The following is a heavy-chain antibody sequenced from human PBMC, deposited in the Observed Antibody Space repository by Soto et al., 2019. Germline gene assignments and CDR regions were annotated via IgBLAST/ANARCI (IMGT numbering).Heavy chain of an antibody. D-gene: IGHD2-2*01. CDR1: GGTFSSYA. V-gene: IGHV1-69*13. J-gene: IGHJ5*02. Sequence: PSVKVPCKASGGTFSSYAIIWVRQAPGQGLEWMGGIIPIFGTANYAQKFQGRVTITADESTSTAYMELSSLRSEDTAVYYCARVKPAANWFDPWGQGTLVTVSS. CDR3: ARVKPAANWFDP. CDR2: IIPIFGTA.